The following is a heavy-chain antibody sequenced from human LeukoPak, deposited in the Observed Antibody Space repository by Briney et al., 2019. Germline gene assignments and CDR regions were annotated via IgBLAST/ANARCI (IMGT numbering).Heavy chain of an antibody. CDR2: INPNSGGT. Sequence: LGASVKVSCKASGYTFTGYYMHWVRQAPGQGLEWMGWINPNSGGTNYAQKFQGRVTMTRDTSISTAYMELSRLRSDDTAVYYCTRSEVGATSGNDYWGQGTLVTVSS. V-gene: IGHV1-2*03. CDR1: GYTFTGYY. D-gene: IGHD1-26*01. CDR3: TRSEVGATSGNDY. J-gene: IGHJ4*02.